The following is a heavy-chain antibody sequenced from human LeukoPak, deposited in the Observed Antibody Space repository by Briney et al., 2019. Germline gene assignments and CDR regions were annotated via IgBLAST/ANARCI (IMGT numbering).Heavy chain of an antibody. CDR3: AKDSYYYDSSGYLLASYYYYGMDV. CDR1: GFTFSSHG. Sequence: GRSLRLSCAASGFTFSSHGMHWVRQAPGKGLEWVAVISYDGNNKYYADSVKGRFTISRDNSKNTLFLQMNSLRAEDMAVYYCAKDSYYYDSSGYLLASYYYYGMDVWGQGTTVTVSS. V-gene: IGHV3-30*18. D-gene: IGHD3-22*01. J-gene: IGHJ6*02. CDR2: ISYDGNNK.